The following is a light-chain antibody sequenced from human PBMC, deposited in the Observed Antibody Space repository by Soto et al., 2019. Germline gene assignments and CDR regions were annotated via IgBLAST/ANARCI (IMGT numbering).Light chain of an antibody. CDR1: QSVSSY. V-gene: IGKV3-11*01. CDR2: DAS. CDR3: QQRSNWPPYT. Sequence: EIVLTQSPATLSLSPGERATLSCRASQSVSSYLAWYHQKPGQAPRLLIYDASNRATGIPARFSGSGSGTDFTLTISSLEPEDFAVYYWQQRSNWPPYTFGQGTKLEIK. J-gene: IGKJ2*01.